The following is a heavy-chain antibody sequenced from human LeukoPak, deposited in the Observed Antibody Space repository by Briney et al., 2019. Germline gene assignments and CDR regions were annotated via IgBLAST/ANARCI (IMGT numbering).Heavy chain of an antibody. D-gene: IGHD3-9*01. V-gene: IGHV1-2*04. Sequence: ASVTVSCKASGYTFTGYYIHWVRQAPGQGLEWMGWINPNSGGTNYAQKFQGWVTMTRDTSISTAYMELSRLRSDDTAVYYCARERYFDWLSNPQYYYYGMDVWGQGTTVTVSS. CDR3: ARERYFDWLSNPQYYYYGMDV. CDR2: INPNSGGT. CDR1: GYTFTGYY. J-gene: IGHJ6*02.